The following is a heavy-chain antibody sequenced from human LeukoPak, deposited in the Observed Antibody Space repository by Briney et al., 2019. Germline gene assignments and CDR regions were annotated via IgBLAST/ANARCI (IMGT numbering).Heavy chain of an antibody. D-gene: IGHD1-1*01. V-gene: IGHV3-23*01. Sequence: PGGSLRLSCAASGFTFSIYDMSWVRQAPGKGLEWVSDISGSGGSTYYADSVKGRFTISRDNSKNTLYLQMNSLRAEDTAVYYYAKVDLLNGPIDYWGQGTPVTVSS. CDR1: GFTFSIYD. CDR2: ISGSGGST. J-gene: IGHJ4*02. CDR3: AKVDLLNGPIDY.